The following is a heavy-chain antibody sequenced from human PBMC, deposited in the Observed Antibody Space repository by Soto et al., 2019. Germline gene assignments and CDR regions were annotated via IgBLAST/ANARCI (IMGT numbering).Heavy chain of an antibody. Sequence: PGGSLRLSCATSGFTFSYHFVDWVPQAPGKGLEWLGRTKDKFYSFASQYGASVQGRFTISRDDSANSVYLQIDGLKSEDTAVYYCSLIRGVMGYWGQGTLVTVSS. J-gene: IGHJ4*02. V-gene: IGHV3-72*01. CDR2: TKDKFYSFAS. CDR3: SLIRGVMGY. D-gene: IGHD3-10*01. CDR1: GFTFSYHF.